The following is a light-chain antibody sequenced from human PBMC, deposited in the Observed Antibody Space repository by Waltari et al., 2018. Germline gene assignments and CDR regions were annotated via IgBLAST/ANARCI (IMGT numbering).Light chain of an antibody. Sequence: QSALTQPASVSGSPGQSLTISCTGTRSDVRSVNSFSWYQDHPGQGPKVIIYDVSDRPSGVSARFSGSKSGNTASLTISGLQAEDEADYYCSSQSSDNVVLFGGGTKVTVL. CDR2: DVS. J-gene: IGLJ3*02. V-gene: IGLV2-14*03. CDR3: SSQSSDNVVL. CDR1: RSDVRSVNS.